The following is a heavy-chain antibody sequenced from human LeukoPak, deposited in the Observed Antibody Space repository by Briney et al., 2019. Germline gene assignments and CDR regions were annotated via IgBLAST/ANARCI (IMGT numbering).Heavy chain of an antibody. V-gene: IGHV3-23*01. CDR1: GFTFSNYG. Sequence: GGSLRLSCAASGFTFSNYGMNWVRQAPGKGLEWVSIITSGVGITYYADSVKGRFTISRDNSKNTLYLQMDSLRAEDTAVYYCAKTARRKLLWFGELLSSVAFDIWGQGTMVTVSS. CDR2: ITSGVGIT. J-gene: IGHJ3*02. D-gene: IGHD3-10*01. CDR3: AKTARRKLLWFGELLSSVAFDI.